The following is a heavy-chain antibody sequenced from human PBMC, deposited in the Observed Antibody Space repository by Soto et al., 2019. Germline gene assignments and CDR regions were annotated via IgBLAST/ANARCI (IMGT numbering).Heavy chain of an antibody. CDR1: GGSISSGGYY. CDR3: ARAGHSSSSEGANWFDP. D-gene: IGHD6-6*01. CDR2: IYYSGST. V-gene: IGHV4-31*03. J-gene: IGHJ5*02. Sequence: SETLSLTCTVSGGSISSGGYYWSWIRQHPGMGLEWIGYIYYSGSTYYNPSLKSRVTISVDTSKNQFSLNLSSVTAADTAVYYCARAGHSSSSEGANWFDPWGQGTLVTVS.